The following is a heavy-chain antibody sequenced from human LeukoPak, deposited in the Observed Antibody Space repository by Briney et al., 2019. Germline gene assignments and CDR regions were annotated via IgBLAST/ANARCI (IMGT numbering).Heavy chain of an antibody. CDR1: GYTFTGYY. J-gene: IGHJ6*02. CDR3: ARGSSWYQYYYYGMDV. D-gene: IGHD6-13*01. CDR2: INPNSGGT. V-gene: IGHV1-2*02. Sequence: ASVKVSCKASGYTFTGYYMHWVRQAPGQGLEWMGWINPNSGGTNYAQKFQGRVTMTRDTSISTAYMELSSLRSEDTAVYYCARGSSWYQYYYYGMDVWGQGTTVTVSS.